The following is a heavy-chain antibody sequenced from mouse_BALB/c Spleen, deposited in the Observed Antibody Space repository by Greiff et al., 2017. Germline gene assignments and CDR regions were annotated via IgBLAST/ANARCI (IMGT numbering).Heavy chain of an antibody. CDR1: GYSITSGYY. D-gene: IGHD4-1*01. CDR2: ISYDGSN. CDR3: ARELTGTFLFAY. J-gene: IGHJ3*01. Sequence: EVKLEESGPGLVKPSQSLSLTCSVTGYSITSGYYWNWIRQFPGNKLEWMGYISYDGSNNYNPSLKNRISITRDTSKNQFFLKLNSVTTEDTATYYCARELTGTFLFAYWGQGTLVTVSA. V-gene: IGHV3-6*02.